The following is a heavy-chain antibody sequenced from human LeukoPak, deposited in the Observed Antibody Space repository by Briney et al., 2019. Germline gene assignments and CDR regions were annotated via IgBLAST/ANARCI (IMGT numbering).Heavy chain of an antibody. Sequence: GGSLRLSCAASGFTFSSYSMNWVRQAPGQRLEWISYISTSGGAIQYADSVKGRFTISRDNAKNSLYLQMNSLRAEDTAIYYCARPDWGAWGQGTRVTVSS. CDR1: GFTFSSYS. CDR2: ISTSGGAI. J-gene: IGHJ4*02. CDR3: ARPDWGA. D-gene: IGHD3/OR15-3a*01. V-gene: IGHV3-48*04.